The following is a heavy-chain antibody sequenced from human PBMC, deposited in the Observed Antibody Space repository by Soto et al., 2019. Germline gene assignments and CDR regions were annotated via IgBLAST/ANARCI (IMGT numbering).Heavy chain of an antibody. CDR3: ARWWSGRRQGFDP. CDR2: IYYSGST. J-gene: IGHJ5*02. Sequence: QVQLQESGPGLVKPSQTLSLTCTVSGGSISSGDYYWSWIRQHPGKGLEWVGYIYYSGSTYYNPSLKSRVTISVDTSKNQFSLKLSSVTAADTAGYYCARWWSGRRQGFDPWGQGTLVTVSS. V-gene: IGHV4-31*03. D-gene: IGHD3-3*01. CDR1: GGSISSGDYY.